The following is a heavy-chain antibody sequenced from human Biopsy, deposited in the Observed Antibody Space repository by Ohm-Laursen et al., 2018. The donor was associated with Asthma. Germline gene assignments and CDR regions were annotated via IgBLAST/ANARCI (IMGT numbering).Heavy chain of an antibody. CDR1: GYSLTDLS. CDR2: HDHEEGGT. J-gene: IGHJ4*02. D-gene: IGHD4-17*01. V-gene: IGHV1-24*01. Sequence: SVKVSCKFSGYSLTDLSMHWVRQAPGQGLEWMGGHDHEEGGTVNARRFQGRVTMTEDTSTDTAYMELSSLSSDDTAVYYCASDFPKDYVRYNFQFWGQGTLVTVSS. CDR3: ASDFPKDYVRYNFQF.